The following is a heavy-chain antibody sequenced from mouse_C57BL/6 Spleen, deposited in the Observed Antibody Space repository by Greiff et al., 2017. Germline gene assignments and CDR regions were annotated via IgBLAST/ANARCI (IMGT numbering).Heavy chain of an antibody. CDR1: GYTFTSYW. J-gene: IGHJ3*01. V-gene: IGHV1-61*01. CDR2: IYPSDSET. CDR3: ARDYGSSSWFAY. Sequence: QVQLQQPGAELVRPGSSVKLSCKASGYTFTSYWMDWVKQRPGQGLEWIGNIYPSDSETHYNQKFKDKATLTVDKSSSTAYMQLSSLTSEDSAVYYCARDYGSSSWFAYWGQGPLVTVSA. D-gene: IGHD1-1*01.